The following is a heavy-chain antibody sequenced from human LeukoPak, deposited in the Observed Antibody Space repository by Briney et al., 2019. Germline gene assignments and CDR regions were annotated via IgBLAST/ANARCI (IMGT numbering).Heavy chain of an antibody. V-gene: IGHV3-48*02. D-gene: IGHD3-16*01. CDR1: GFTFSSYS. CDR2: ISSSSTI. CDR3: ARDLRRITFGGGNFFDY. J-gene: IGHJ4*02. Sequence: PGGSLRLSCAASGFTFSSYSMNWVRQAPGKGLEWVSYISSSSTIYYADSVKGRFTISRDNAKSSLYLQMNSLRDEDTAVYYCARDLRRITFGGGNFFDYWGQGTLVTVSS.